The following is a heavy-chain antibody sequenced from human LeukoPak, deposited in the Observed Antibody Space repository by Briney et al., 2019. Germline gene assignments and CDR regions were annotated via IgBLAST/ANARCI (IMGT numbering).Heavy chain of an antibody. CDR2: IKQDGSEK. V-gene: IGHV3-7*01. J-gene: IGHJ4*02. CDR1: GFTFSSHW. D-gene: IGHD3-3*01. Sequence: GGSLRLSCAAPGFTFSSHWMSWVRQAPGKGLEWVANIKQDGSEKYYVDSVKGRFTISRDNAKTSLYLQMNSLRAEDTAVYYCASWAGNTQSDSWSGPFDYWGQGTLVTVSS. CDR3: ASWAGNTQSDSWSGPFDY.